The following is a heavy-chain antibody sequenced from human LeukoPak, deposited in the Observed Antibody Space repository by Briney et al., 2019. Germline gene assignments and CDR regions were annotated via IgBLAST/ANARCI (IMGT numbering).Heavy chain of an antibody. V-gene: IGHV1-69*04. Sequence: GASVKVSCKASGGTFSSYAISWVRQAPGQGLEWMGRIIPILGIANYAQKFQGRVTITADKSTSTAYMELSSLRSEDTAVYYCARGLSSGYYYVAAFDIWGQGTMVAVSS. CDR2: IIPILGIA. J-gene: IGHJ3*02. CDR1: GGTFSSYA. CDR3: ARGLSSGYYYVAAFDI. D-gene: IGHD3-22*01.